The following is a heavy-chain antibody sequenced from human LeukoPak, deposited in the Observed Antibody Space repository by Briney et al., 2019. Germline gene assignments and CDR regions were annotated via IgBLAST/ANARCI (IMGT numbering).Heavy chain of an antibody. CDR3: GGPLASLKEYWWFDP. D-gene: IGHD2/OR15-2a*01. V-gene: IGHV1-2*02. Sequence: GASARVSCTASGYTFSDSYIHSLPHTPGQGLEWMGWIKLKSGGTNYTQYFQGRDTTTRDTSSTTVYMDLTRLRSDDTAVYFCGGPLASLKEYWWFDPWGQGTLVTVSS. CDR2: IKLKSGGT. CDR1: GYTFSDSY. J-gene: IGHJ5*02.